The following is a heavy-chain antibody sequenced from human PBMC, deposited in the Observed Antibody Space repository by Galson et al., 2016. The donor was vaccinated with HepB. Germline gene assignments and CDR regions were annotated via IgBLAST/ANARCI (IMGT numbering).Heavy chain of an antibody. J-gene: IGHJ4*02. CDR1: GFTFSTYG. CDR3: ARDFREYYGSGSLVY. Sequence: SLRLSCAASGFTFSTYGMYWVRQAPGKGLEWVAIIWYDGNEKYYGDSVKGRFTISRDNSKNTLYLQMNSLRAGDTAVYYCARDFREYYGSGSLVYWGQGTLVTVSS. D-gene: IGHD3-10*01. V-gene: IGHV3-33*01. CDR2: IWYDGNEK.